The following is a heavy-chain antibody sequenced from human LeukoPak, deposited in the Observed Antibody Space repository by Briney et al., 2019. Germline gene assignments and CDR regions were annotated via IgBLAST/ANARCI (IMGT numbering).Heavy chain of an antibody. V-gene: IGHV4-61*01. D-gene: IGHD5-18*01. CDR1: GGSVSSGSYY. CDR2: IYYSGST. J-gene: IGHJ4*02. CDR3: ARGSRGYSYGCDY. Sequence: SETLSLTCTVSGGSVSSGSYYWSWIRQPPGKGLEWIGYIYYSGSTNYNPSLKSRVTISLDTSKNQFSLKLSSVTAADTAVYYCARGSRGYSYGCDYWGQGTLVTVSS.